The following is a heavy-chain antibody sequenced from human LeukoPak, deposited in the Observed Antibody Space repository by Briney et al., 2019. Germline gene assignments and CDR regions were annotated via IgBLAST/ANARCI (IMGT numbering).Heavy chain of an antibody. Sequence: GGSLRLSCAASGFTFSSYSMNWVRQAPGKGLEWVSSISSSSSYIYYADSVKGRFTISRDNAKNSLYLQMDSLRAEDTAVYYCATDRNSGKYYDYWGQGTLVTVSS. CDR2: ISSSSSYI. CDR1: GFTFSSYS. J-gene: IGHJ4*02. CDR3: ATDRNSGKYYDY. D-gene: IGHD1-26*01. V-gene: IGHV3-21*01.